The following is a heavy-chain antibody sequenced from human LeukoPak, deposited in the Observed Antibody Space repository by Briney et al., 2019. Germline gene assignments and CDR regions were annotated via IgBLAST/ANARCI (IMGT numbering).Heavy chain of an antibody. CDR1: GYTFSGFG. CDR2: ISANNGNT. D-gene: IGHD2-15*01. Sequence: ASVKVSCKASGYTFSGFGISWVRQAPGQGLEWMGWISANNGNTKYSQKFQGRVTITRDTSASTAYMELSSLRSEDTAVYYCAREGPFDIAGGLDYWGQGTLVTVSS. CDR3: AREGPFDIAGGLDY. J-gene: IGHJ4*02. V-gene: IGHV1-18*01.